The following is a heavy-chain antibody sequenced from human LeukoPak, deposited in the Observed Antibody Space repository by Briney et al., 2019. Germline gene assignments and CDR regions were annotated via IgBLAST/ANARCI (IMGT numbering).Heavy chain of an antibody. CDR3: ARDREYSSGWYVAGY. CDR1: GFTFSSYW. V-gene: IGHV3-7*01. J-gene: IGHJ4*02. Sequence: QAGGSLRLSCAASGFTFSSYWMSWVRQAPGKGLEWVANIKQDGSEKYYVDSVKGRFTISRDNAKNSLYLQMNSLRAEDTAVYYCARDREYSSGWYVAGYWGQGTLVTVSS. D-gene: IGHD6-19*01. CDR2: IKQDGSEK.